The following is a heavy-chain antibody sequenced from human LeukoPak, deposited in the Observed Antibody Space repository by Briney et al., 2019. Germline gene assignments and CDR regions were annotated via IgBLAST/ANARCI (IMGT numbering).Heavy chain of an antibody. Sequence: GGSLRVSCAAAGFTFSDYYMSWIRQAPGKGLEWVSYISSSGHTIYYADSVKGRFTISRDNAKNSLYLQMNSLRAEDTAVYYCARGGNYDFWSGQRGAYFDYWGQGTLVTVSS. D-gene: IGHD3-3*01. CDR2: ISSSGHTI. J-gene: IGHJ4*02. CDR3: ARGGNYDFWSGQRGAYFDY. V-gene: IGHV3-11*04. CDR1: GFTFSDYY.